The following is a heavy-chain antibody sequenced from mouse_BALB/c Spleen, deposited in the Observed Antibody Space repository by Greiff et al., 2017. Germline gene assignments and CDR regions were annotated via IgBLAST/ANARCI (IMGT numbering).Heavy chain of an antibody. J-gene: IGHJ1*01. V-gene: IGHV3-6*02. D-gene: IGHD4-1*01. CDR2: ISYDGSN. CDR3: ARANWHWYFDV. CDR1: GYSITSGYY. Sequence: EVQLVESGPGLVKPSQSLSLTCSVTGYSITSGYYWNWIRQFPGNKLEWMGYISYDGSNNYNPSLKNRISITRDTSKNQFFLKLNSVTTEDTATYYCARANWHWYFDVWGAGTTVTVSS.